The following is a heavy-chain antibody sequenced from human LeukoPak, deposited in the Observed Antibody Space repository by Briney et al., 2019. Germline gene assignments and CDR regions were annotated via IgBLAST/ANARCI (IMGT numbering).Heavy chain of an antibody. CDR1: GFTFGGYA. J-gene: IGHJ4*02. D-gene: IGHD2-8*01. V-gene: IGHV3-15*01. CDR2: IKSKTDGGTT. Sequence: GGSLRLSCAASGFTFGGYAMSWVRQAPGKGLEWVGRIKSKTDGGTTDYAAPVKGRFTISRDDSKNTLYLQMNSLKTEDTAVYYCTTESRGCLDYWGQGTLVTVSS. CDR3: TTESRGCLDY.